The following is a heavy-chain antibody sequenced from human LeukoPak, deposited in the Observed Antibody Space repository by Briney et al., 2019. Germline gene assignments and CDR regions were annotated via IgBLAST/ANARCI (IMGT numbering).Heavy chain of an antibody. CDR2: IYYSGST. J-gene: IGHJ6*03. Sequence: PSETLSLTCTVSGGSISSSSYYWGWIRQPPGKGLEWIGSIYYSGSTYYNPSLKSRVTISVDTSKNQFSLKLSSVTAADTAVYYCAVSPMVPAAGYYYYYYMDVWGKGTTVTISS. CDR3: AVSPMVPAAGYYYYYYMDV. V-gene: IGHV4-39*07. CDR1: GGSISSSSYY. D-gene: IGHD2-2*01.